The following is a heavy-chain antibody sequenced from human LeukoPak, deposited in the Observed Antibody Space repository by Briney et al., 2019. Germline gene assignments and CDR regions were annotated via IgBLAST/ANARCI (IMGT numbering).Heavy chain of an antibody. V-gene: IGHV1-2*06. Sequence: ASVKVSCKASGGTFSSYAISWVRQAPGQGLEWMGRINPNSGGTNYAQKFQGRVTMTRDTSISTAYMELSRLRSDDTAVYYCARGNFGYSYADRWDYFDYWGQGTLVTVSS. J-gene: IGHJ4*02. CDR3: ARGNFGYSYADRWDYFDY. D-gene: IGHD5-18*01. CDR2: INPNSGGT. CDR1: GGTFSSYA.